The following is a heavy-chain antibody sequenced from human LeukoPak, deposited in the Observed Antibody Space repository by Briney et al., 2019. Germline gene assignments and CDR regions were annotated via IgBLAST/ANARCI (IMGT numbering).Heavy chain of an antibody. D-gene: IGHD3-10*01. CDR1: GFTFSSYG. CDR3: AKGYRSGSYYSDFDY. V-gene: IGHV3-23*01. Sequence: PGGSLRLSSAASGFTFSSYGMRWVRQAPGKGLEWVSGISGSGDNTYYAGSVKGRLTISRDNYKNMLYLQMNSLRAEDTAVYYCAKGYRSGSYYSDFDYWGQGTLVTVSS. CDR2: ISGSGDNT. J-gene: IGHJ4*02.